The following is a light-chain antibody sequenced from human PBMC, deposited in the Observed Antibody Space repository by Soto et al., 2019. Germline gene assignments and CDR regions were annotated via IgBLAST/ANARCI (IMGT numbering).Light chain of an antibody. J-gene: IGLJ3*02. CDR1: SSNIGTGYD. CDR2: VNN. CDR3: QSYDNALSAGV. Sequence: QSVLTQPPSVSGAPGQRVTISCTGSSSNIGTGYDVHWYPQLPGTAPKLLIYVNNNRPSGVPDRFSGSKSGTSASLAITGLQAEDEAAYYCQSYDNALSAGVFGGGTKLTVL. V-gene: IGLV1-40*01.